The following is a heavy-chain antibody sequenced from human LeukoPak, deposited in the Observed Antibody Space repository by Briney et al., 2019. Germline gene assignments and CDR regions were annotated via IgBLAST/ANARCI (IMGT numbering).Heavy chain of an antibody. V-gene: IGHV4-59*01. CDR1: GSSINDFN. CDR2: IHYSGST. D-gene: IGHD4-17*01. J-gene: IGHJ4*02. CDR3: ARTGRTGD. Sequence: SETLSLTCTVSGSSINDFNWSWTRQPPGKGLEFVAYIHYSGSTSYNPSPKRRVTISLDSSKSQFSLELRSVTAADTAFYYCARTGRTGDWGQGILVTVSS.